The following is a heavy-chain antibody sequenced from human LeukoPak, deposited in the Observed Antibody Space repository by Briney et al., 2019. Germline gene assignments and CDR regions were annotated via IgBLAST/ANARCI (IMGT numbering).Heavy chain of an antibody. Sequence: GGSLRLSCAASGFTFSSYAMSWVRQAPGKGLEWVSTISDSGSGGNTYYADSVKGRFTISRDNSKNTLYLQMNSLRAEDTAVYYCATDSDSGSPHGAFDIWGQGTMVTVSS. D-gene: IGHD1-26*01. J-gene: IGHJ3*02. V-gene: IGHV3-23*01. CDR2: ISDSGSGGNT. CDR1: GFTFSSYA. CDR3: ATDSDSGSPHGAFDI.